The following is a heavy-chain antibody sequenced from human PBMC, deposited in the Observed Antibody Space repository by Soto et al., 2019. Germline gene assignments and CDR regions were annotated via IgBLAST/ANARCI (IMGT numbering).Heavy chain of an antibody. J-gene: IGHJ4*02. CDR3: ACDSPPVDY. CDR1: GYTFTSYA. Sequence: QVQLVQSGAEVKKPGASVKVSCKASGYTFTSYAISWVRQAPGQGLEWMGWISAYNGNTNYAQKLQGRVTMTTDTCTSTAYMELRSVRSDDTAVYYYACDSPPVDYWGRGTLVTVSS. V-gene: IGHV1-18*01. CDR2: ISAYNGNT.